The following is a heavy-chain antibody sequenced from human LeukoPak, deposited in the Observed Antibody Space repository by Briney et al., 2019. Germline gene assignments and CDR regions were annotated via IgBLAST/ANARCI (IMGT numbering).Heavy chain of an antibody. CDR1: GGSFSGYY. V-gene: IGHV4-34*01. Sequence: PSETLSLTCAVYGGSFSGYYWSWIRQSPGKGLEWIGEINHSGSTNYNPSLKSRVTISVDTSKNQFSLKLCSVTAADTAVYYCARVRGSKWVARFDYWGQGTLVTVSS. CDR2: INHSGST. J-gene: IGHJ4*02. D-gene: IGHD6-19*01. CDR3: ARVRGSKWVARFDY.